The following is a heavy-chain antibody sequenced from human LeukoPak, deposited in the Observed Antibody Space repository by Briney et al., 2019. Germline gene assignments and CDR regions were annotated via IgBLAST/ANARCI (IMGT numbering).Heavy chain of an antibody. J-gene: IGHJ4*02. CDR2: IYYSGST. CDR3: ARRGYDILTGYYGEYYFDY. D-gene: IGHD3-9*01. Sequence: SETLSLTCTVSGGSMSSSSYYWGWIRQPPGKGLEWIGSIYYSGSTYYNPSLKSRVTISVDTSKNQFSLKLSSVTAADTAVYYCARRGYDILTGYYGEYYFDYWGQGTLVTVSS. CDR1: GGSMSSSSYY. V-gene: IGHV4-39*01.